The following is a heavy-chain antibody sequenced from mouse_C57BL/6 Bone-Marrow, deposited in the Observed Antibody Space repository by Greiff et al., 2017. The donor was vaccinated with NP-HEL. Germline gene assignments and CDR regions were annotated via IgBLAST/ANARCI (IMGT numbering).Heavy chain of an antibody. CDR3: ARDRRTGWYYFDY. V-gene: IGHV3-6*01. J-gene: IGHJ2*01. CDR1: GYSITSGYY. D-gene: IGHD2-3*01. CDR2: ISYDGSN. Sequence: EVKLVESGPGLVKPSQSLSLTCSVTGYSITSGYYWNWIRQFPGNKLEWMGYISYDGSNNYNPSLKNRISITRDTSKNQFFLKLNSVTTEDTATYYCARDRRTGWYYFDYWGQGTTLTVSS.